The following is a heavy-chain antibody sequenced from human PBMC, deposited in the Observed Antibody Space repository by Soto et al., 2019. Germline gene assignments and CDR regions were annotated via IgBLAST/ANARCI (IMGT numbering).Heavy chain of an antibody. CDR3: AKDTYCSSTSCHEYNSPLFDS. J-gene: IGHJ4*02. CDR2: ISGSGGST. V-gene: IGHV3-23*01. CDR1: GFTFSSYA. Sequence: GGSLRLSCAASGFTFSSYAMSWVRQAPGKGLEWVSAISGSGGSTYYADSVKGRFTISRDNSKNTLYLQMNSLRAEDTAVYYCAKDTYCSSTSCHEYNSPLFDSWGQGTLVTVSS. D-gene: IGHD2-2*01.